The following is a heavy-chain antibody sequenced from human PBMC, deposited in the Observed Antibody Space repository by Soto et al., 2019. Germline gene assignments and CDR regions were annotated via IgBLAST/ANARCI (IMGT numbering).Heavy chain of an antibody. D-gene: IGHD5-12*01. J-gene: IGHJ6*02. CDR2: ISGSGGST. V-gene: IGHV3-23*01. Sequence: PGGSLRLSCAASGFTFSSYAMSWVRQAPGKGLEWVSAISGSGGSTYYADSVKGRFTISRDNSKNTLYLQMNSLRAEDTAVYYCTVATFYYYYYGMDVWGQGTTVTVSS. CDR1: GFTFSSYA. CDR3: TVATFYYYYYGMDV.